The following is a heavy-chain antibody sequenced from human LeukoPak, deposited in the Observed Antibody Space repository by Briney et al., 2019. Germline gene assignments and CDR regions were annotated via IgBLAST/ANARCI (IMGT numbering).Heavy chain of an antibody. Sequence: SETLSLTCTVSGYSISSGSSWGWIRQSPGEGLECIRTIYHSGNTYYNPSLKSRATVSVNTSKNQFSLNLTSVTAADTAVYFCARATYYDYRSGMGAFDIWGQGTVVTASS. V-gene: IGHV4-38-2*02. CDR2: IYHSGNT. J-gene: IGHJ3*02. CDR3: ARATYYDYRSGMGAFDI. D-gene: IGHD3-3*01. CDR1: GYSISSGSS.